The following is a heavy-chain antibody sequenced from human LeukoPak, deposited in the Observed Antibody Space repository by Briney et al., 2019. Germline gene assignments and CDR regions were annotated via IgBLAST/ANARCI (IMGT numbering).Heavy chain of an antibody. D-gene: IGHD3-3*01. CDR1: GDSISLYY. CDR3: AGQGGRSGYNDLLLPVDY. J-gene: IGHJ4*02. Sequence: PSETLSLTCTVSGDSISLYYWSWIRQPPGKELEWIGYIYYTGSTKSNPSLESRVTISVDTSKNHFSLRLSSVTAADTAVYYCAGQGGRSGYNDLLLPVDYWGQGSLVTVSS. V-gene: IGHV4-59*08. CDR2: IYYTGST.